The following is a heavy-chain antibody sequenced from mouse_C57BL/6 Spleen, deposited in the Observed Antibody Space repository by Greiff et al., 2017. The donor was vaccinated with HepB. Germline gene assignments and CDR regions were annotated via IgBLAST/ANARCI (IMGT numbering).Heavy chain of an antibody. CDR1: GFNIKDDY. D-gene: IGHD1-2*01. V-gene: IGHV14-4*01. CDR3: TTFTTAYYFDY. J-gene: IGHJ2*01. CDR2: IDPENGDT. Sequence: VQLKESGAELVRPGASVKLSCTASGFNIKDDYMHWVKQRPEQGLEWIGWIDPENGDTEYASKFQGKATITADTSSNTAYLQLSSLTSEDTAVYYCTTFTTAYYFDYWGQGTTLTVSS.